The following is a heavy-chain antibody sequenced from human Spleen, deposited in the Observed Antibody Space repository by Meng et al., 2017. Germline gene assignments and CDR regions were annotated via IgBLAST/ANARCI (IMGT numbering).Heavy chain of an antibody. Sequence: GGSLRLSCAASGFTFSNYWMNWVRQAPGKGLEWVANIKPDGSEKYYVDSVRGRFTISRDNAKNSLYLRMNSLRAEDTAVYYCARGGLYNSGSAYDFWGQGTLVTVSS. D-gene: IGHD1-26*01. CDR3: ARGGLYNSGSAYDF. CDR1: GFTFSNYW. CDR2: IKPDGSEK. J-gene: IGHJ4*02. V-gene: IGHV3-7*01.